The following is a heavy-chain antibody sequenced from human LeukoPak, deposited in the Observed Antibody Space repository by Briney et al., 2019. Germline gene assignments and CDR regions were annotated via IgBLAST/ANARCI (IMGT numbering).Heavy chain of an antibody. CDR2: IYYSGST. CDR3: ARRSSWGNYFDY. V-gene: IGHV4-39*01. CDR1: GGSISSSSYY. D-gene: IGHD3-16*01. Sequence: SETLSLICTVSGGSISSSSYYWGWICQPPGKGLEWIGSIYYSGSTYYNPSLKSRVTISVDTSKNQFSLKLSSVTAADTAVYYCARRSSWGNYFDYWGQGTLVTVSS. J-gene: IGHJ4*02.